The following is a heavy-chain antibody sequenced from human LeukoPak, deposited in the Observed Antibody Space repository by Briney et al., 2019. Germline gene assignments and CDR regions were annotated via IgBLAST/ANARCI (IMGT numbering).Heavy chain of an antibody. CDR3: ARDLPQWLSRHNWFDP. Sequence: SETLSLTCTVSGYSISSGYYWGWIRQSPGKGLEWIGSIYHAGSTFHNPSLKSRVTISVDTSKNQFSLKVNSVTAADTAVYYCARDLPQWLSRHNWFDPWGQGTLVTVSS. D-gene: IGHD3-22*01. CDR2: IYHAGST. CDR1: GYSISSGYY. J-gene: IGHJ5*02. V-gene: IGHV4-38-2*02.